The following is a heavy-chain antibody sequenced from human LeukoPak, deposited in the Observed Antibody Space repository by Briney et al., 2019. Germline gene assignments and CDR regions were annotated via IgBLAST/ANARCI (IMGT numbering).Heavy chain of an antibody. CDR3: ARSSYCTNGVCYYFDY. J-gene: IGHJ4*02. Sequence: SETLSLTCTVSGGSISSSSYYWDWIRQPPGKGLEWIGSIYYSGSTYYNPSLNSRVTISVDTSKNQFSLKLSSVTAADTAVYYCARSSYCTNGVCYYFDYWGQGTLVTVSS. V-gene: IGHV4-39*01. CDR1: GGSISSSSYY. CDR2: IYYSGST. D-gene: IGHD2-8*01.